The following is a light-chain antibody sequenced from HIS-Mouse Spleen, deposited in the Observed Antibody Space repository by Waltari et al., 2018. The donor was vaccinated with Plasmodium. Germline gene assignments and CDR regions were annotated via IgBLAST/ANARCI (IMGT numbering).Light chain of an antibody. J-gene: IGLJ2*01. CDR3: RAWDSSTVV. Sequence: SYELTQPPSVSVSPGQTASITCSGDKLGYKYACWYQQKPGQSPVLFIYQASKGPSGIRERFSGSNSGNTATMTISGTQAMEEADYYCRAWDSSTVVFGGGTKLTVL. CDR1: KLGYKY. V-gene: IGLV3-1*01. CDR2: QAS.